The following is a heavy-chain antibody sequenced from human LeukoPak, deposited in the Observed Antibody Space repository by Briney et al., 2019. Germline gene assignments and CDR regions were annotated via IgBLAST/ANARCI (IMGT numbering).Heavy chain of an antibody. CDR2: ISTSGTII. CDR3: AKELVYAMAFDY. Sequence: GGSLRLSCAASGFTLGGYEMNWVRQAPGKGLEWVSYISTSGTIIYYADSVKGRFTVSRDNAKNSLYLQMNSLRAEDTAVYYCAKELVYAMAFDYWGQGTLVTVSS. V-gene: IGHV3-48*03. CDR1: GFTLGGYE. D-gene: IGHD2-8*01. J-gene: IGHJ4*02.